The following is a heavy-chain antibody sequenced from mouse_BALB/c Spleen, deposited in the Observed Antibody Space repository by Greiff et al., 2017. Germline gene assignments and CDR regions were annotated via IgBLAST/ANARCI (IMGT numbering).Heavy chain of an antibody. CDR3: ARVNYRWDYAMDY. Sequence: VKLVESGPGLVAPSQSLSITCTVSGFSLTGYGVNWVRQPPGKGLEWLGMIWGDGSTDYNSALKSRLSISKDNSKSQVFLKMNSLQTDDTARYYCARVNYRWDYAMDYWGQGTSVTVSS. D-gene: IGHD2-14*01. CDR2: IWGDGST. V-gene: IGHV2-6-7*01. J-gene: IGHJ4*01. CDR1: GFSLTGYG.